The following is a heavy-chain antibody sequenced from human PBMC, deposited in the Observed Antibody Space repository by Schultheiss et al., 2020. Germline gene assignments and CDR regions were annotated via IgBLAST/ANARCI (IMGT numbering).Heavy chain of an antibody. CDR3: ARVVSTGSSNDY. Sequence: SQTLSLTCTVSGGSISSGGYYWSWIRQHPGKGLEWIGYIYYSGSTYYNPSLKSRVTISVDTSKNQFSLKVSSVTAADTAVYFCARVVSTGSSNDYWGQGTLVTVSS. CDR1: GGSISSGGYY. D-gene: IGHD5/OR15-5a*01. CDR2: IYYSGST. J-gene: IGHJ4*02. V-gene: IGHV4-31*03.